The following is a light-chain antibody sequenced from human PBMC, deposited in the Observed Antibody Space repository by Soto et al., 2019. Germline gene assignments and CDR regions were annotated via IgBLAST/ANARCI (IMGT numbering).Light chain of an antibody. CDR2: AAS. J-gene: IGKJ1*01. V-gene: IGKV1-39*01. CDR3: QPTYRTPRT. Sequence: DIQMTQSPSSLSAYVGDRVTITCRASQTINRYLNWYQQKPGKSPELLIYAASSLQSGVPSRFSGSGSGTDFTLTISSLQPDDFATYYCQPTYRTPRTFGQGTKVEIK. CDR1: QTINRY.